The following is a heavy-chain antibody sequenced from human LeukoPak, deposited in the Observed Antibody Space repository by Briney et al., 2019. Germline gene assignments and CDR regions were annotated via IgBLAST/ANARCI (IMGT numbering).Heavy chain of an antibody. V-gene: IGHV1-8*01. D-gene: IGHD5-18*01. Sequence: ASVKVSCKAPGYTFTPFDIHWVRQATGQGLEWMGWMNPNNGNTGYAQTFQGRVTMTRSTSITTAYMELTSLRSEDTAVYYCARVNSYGLFDYWGQGTLVTVSS. J-gene: IGHJ4*02. CDR1: GYTFTPFD. CDR3: ARVNSYGLFDY. CDR2: MNPNNGNT.